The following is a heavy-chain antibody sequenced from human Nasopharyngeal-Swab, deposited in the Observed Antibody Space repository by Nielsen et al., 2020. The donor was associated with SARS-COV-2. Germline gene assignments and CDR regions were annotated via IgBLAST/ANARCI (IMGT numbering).Heavy chain of an antibody. V-gene: IGHV5-51*01. CDR3: ARSLAAAGYDY. Sequence: KVSCKGSGYSFTSYWIGWVRQMPGKGLEWMGIIYPGDSDTRYSPSFQGQVTISADKSISTAYLQWSSLKAADTAVYYCARSLAAAGYDYWGQGTLVTVSS. D-gene: IGHD6-13*01. CDR1: GYSFTSYW. CDR2: IYPGDSDT. J-gene: IGHJ4*02.